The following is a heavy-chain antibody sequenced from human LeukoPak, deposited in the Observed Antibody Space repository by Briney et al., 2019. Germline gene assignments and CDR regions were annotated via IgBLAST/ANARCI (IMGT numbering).Heavy chain of an antibody. CDR3: ARTTVTRYYDSYGTDV. Sequence: PSETLSLTCTVSGGSISSYYWSWIRQPPGKGLEWIGYIYHSGSTNYNPSLKSRVTISVDTSKNQFSLKLNSVTAADTAVYYCARTTVTRYYDSYGTDVWGQGTTVTVSS. J-gene: IGHJ6*02. CDR2: IYHSGST. CDR1: GGSISSYY. V-gene: IGHV4-59*01. D-gene: IGHD4-17*01.